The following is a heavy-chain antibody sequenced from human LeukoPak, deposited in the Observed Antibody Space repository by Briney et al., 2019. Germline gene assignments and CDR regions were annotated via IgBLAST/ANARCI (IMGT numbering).Heavy chain of an antibody. V-gene: IGHV1-69*02. J-gene: IGHJ4*02. CDR1: GGTFSSYT. Sequence: SVKVSCKASGGTFSSYTISWVRQARGQGLEWMGRIIPILGIANYAQKFQGRVTITADKSTSTAYMELSSLRSEDTAVYYCAADCSGGSCYSEVWAGGANPLCPAPYYFDYWGQGTLVTVSS. CDR3: AADCSGGSCYSEVWAGGANPLCPAPYYFDY. CDR2: IIPILGIA. D-gene: IGHD2-15*01.